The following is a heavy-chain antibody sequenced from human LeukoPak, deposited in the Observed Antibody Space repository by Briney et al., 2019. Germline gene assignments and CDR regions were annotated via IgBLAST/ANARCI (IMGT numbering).Heavy chain of an antibody. D-gene: IGHD6-13*01. Sequence: GRSLRLSCAASGYTFDEYAMHWVRQALGKGVEWVSGISWNSGSIGYADSVKGRFTISRDNAKNSLYLQMNSLRAEDTALYYCAKDSSSWYYFDYWGQGTLVTVSS. J-gene: IGHJ4*02. V-gene: IGHV3-9*01. CDR3: AKDSSSWYYFDY. CDR1: GYTFDEYA. CDR2: ISWNSGSI.